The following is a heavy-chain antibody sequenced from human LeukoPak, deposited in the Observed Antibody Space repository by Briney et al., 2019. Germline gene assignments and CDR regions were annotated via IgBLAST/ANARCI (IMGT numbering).Heavy chain of an antibody. D-gene: IGHD4-17*01. CDR1: GGTCSGFR. Sequence: SGGTCSGFRLHWVRQGPGKGLLRISRANSDGSRTSYADSVKGRFTIFRDSAKNSLHLQMNSLRAEDAAVYYCAREATVTIRVYFFDYWGQGSLVTVSS. J-gene: IGHJ4*02. CDR2: ANSDGSRT. V-gene: IGHV3-74*01. CDR3: AREATVTIRVYFFDY.